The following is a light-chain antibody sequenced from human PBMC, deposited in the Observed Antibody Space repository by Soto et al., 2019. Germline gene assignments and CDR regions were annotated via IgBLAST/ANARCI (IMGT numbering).Light chain of an antibody. CDR3: QQYNNWPPWT. J-gene: IGKJ1*01. CDR2: RAS. CDR1: QSISSN. V-gene: IGKV3-15*01. Sequence: EIVMTQSPATLSVSPGERATLSCRASQSISSNLAWYQHKPGQAPRVLIYRASTRATGIPPRFSGSGSGTEFTLTISNLQSEDFALYYCQQYNNWPPWTFGQGTKVEIK.